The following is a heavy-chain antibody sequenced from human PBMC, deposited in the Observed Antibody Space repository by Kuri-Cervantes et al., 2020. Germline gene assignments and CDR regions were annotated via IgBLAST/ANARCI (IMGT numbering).Heavy chain of an antibody. J-gene: IGHJ4*02. CDR3: ASTDYYDSSGYSPIDY. CDR2: ISSSSSTI. D-gene: IGHD3-22*01. V-gene: IGHV3-48*02. CDR1: GFTFSSYS. Sequence: GESLKISCAASGFTFSSYSMNWVRQAPGKGLEWVSYISSSSSTIYYADSVKGRFTISRDNAKNSLYLQMNSLRDEDTAVYYCASTDYYDSSGYSPIDYWGQGTLVTVSS.